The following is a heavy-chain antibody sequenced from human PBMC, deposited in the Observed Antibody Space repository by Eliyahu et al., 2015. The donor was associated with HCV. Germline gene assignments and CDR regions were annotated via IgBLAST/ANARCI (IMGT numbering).Heavy chain of an antibody. CDR2: FDPENGET. CDR3: ATLRRDSGSFFDY. V-gene: IGHV1-24*01. J-gene: IGHJ4*02. D-gene: IGHD1-26*01. CDR1: GYTLTELS. Sequence: QVQLVQSGAEVKKPGASVKVSCKVSGYTLTELSMHWVRQAPGKGLEWMGGFDPENGETIYAQNFQGRVTVTEDTSTDTAYMEMSSLRSEDTAVYYCATLRRDSGSFFDYWGQGTLVTVSS.